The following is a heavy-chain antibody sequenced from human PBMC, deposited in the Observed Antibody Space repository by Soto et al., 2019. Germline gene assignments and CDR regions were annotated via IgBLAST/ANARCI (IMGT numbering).Heavy chain of an antibody. D-gene: IGHD3-3*01. CDR3: VKVSSGITISGVDV. V-gene: IGHV3-64D*08. J-gene: IGHJ6*02. CDR2: ISSNGGST. CDR1: GFTFSSYA. Sequence: GGSLRLSCSASGFTFSSYAMHWVRQAPGKGLEYVSSISSNGGSTYYADSVKGRFTISRDNSKNTLYLQMSSLRAEDTAVYYCVKVSSGITISGVDVWGQETTVTVSS.